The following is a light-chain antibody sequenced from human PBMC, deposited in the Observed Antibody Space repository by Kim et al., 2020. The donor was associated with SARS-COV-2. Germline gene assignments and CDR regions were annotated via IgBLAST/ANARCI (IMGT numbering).Light chain of an antibody. J-gene: IGLJ2*01. CDR1: TSDIGGYEY. V-gene: IGLV2-14*01. CDR2: DVN. Sequence: QSALTQPASVSGSPGQSITISCTGSTSDIGGYEYISWYQQHSGKAPRLLIYDVNKRPSAVPNRFSGSQSGYTASLTISGLHAEDEADYYCSSYTDRDSGVFGGGTKLTVL. CDR3: SSYTDRDSGV.